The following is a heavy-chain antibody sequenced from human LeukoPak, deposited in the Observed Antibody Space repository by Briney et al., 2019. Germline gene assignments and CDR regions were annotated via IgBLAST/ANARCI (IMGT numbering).Heavy chain of an antibody. Sequence: SSETLSLTCTVSGGSISSYYWSWIRQPPGKGLEWIGYIYYSGSTNYNPSLKSRVTISVDTSKNQFSLKLSSVTAADTAVYYCARASEYTAMAPGAFDIWGQGTMVTVSS. J-gene: IGHJ3*02. CDR2: IYYSGST. CDR3: ARASEYTAMAPGAFDI. D-gene: IGHD5-18*01. CDR1: GGSISSYY. V-gene: IGHV4-59*01.